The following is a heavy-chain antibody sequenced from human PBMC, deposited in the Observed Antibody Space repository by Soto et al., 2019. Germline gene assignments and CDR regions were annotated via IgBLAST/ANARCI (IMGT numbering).Heavy chain of an antibody. Sequence: EVQLVESGGGLVQPGGSLKLSCAASGFTFSDSAMHWVRQASGKGLEWVGRIRSKANSYATAYAASVKGRFSISSDDSKNTAYLQMNSPKTEDTAVYYCTRQSIAARHDGMDVWGQGTTVTVSS. CDR1: GFTFSDSA. CDR3: TRQSIAARHDGMDV. CDR2: IRSKANSYAT. V-gene: IGHV3-73*02. D-gene: IGHD6-6*01. J-gene: IGHJ6*02.